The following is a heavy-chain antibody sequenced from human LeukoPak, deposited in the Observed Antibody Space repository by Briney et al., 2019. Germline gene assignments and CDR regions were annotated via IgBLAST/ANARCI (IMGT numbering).Heavy chain of an antibody. J-gene: IGHJ3*02. CDR3: ARGSLGFRAFDI. Sequence: SETLSLTCSVSGGSISSYYWSWIRQPAGKGLEWIGRIYTSGSTNYNPSLKSRVTMSVDTSKDQISPNLSSVTAADTAVYYCARGSLGFRAFDIWGQGTMITVSS. CDR2: IYTSGST. D-gene: IGHD3-16*01. CDR1: GGSISSYY. V-gene: IGHV4-4*07.